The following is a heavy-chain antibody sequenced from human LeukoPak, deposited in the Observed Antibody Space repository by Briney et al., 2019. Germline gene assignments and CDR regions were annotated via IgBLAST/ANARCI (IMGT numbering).Heavy chain of an antibody. V-gene: IGHV4-59*01. D-gene: IGHD2-2*01. CDR1: GGSISSYY. J-gene: IGHJ4*02. Sequence: SETLSLTCTVSGGSISSYYWSWIRQPPGKGLEWIGYIYYSGSTNYNPSLKNRVTISVDTSKNQFSLKLSSVTAADTAVYYCAREVRGYCSSTSCGFDYWGQGTLVTVSS. CDR2: IYYSGST. CDR3: AREVRGYCSSTSCGFDY.